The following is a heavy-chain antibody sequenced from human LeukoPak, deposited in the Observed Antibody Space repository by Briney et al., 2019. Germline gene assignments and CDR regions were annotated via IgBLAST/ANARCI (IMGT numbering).Heavy chain of an antibody. CDR3: AKDTAQYYYDSSTFDY. D-gene: IGHD3-22*01. CDR1: GFTFSSYA. V-gene: IGHV3-23*01. J-gene: IGHJ4*02. Sequence: GGSLRLSCAASGFTFSSYAMSWVRQAPGKGLEWVSAISGSGGSTYYADSVKGRFTISRDNSKNTLYLQMNSLRAEDTAVYYCAKDTAQYYYDSSTFDYWGQGTLVTVSS. CDR2: ISGSGGST.